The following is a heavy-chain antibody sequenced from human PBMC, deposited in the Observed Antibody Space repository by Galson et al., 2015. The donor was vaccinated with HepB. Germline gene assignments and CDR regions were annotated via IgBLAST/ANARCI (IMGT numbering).Heavy chain of an antibody. J-gene: IGHJ4*02. CDR2: ITSYNGKR. CDR1: GYTFIAYG. CDR3: ARDSRQYDDFWSGYQGDYFDS. D-gene: IGHD3-3*01. Sequence: SVKVSCKAIGYTFIAYGMNWVRQAPGQGLEWMGWITSYNGKRNYAEKLQGRVTMTTDTSTSTVYMELRSLISDDTAVYYCARDSRQYDDFWSGYQGDYFDSWGQGTLVTVSS. V-gene: IGHV1-18*01.